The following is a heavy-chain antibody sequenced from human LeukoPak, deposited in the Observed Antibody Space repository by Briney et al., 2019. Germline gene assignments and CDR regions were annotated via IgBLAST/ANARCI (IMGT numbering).Heavy chain of an antibody. CDR3: ARDKDGWGIHDF. CDR2: ISYDGSQK. D-gene: IGHD3-16*01. J-gene: IGHJ4*02. Sequence: GGSLKLYCADSGFSFSDYGLHWVRQAPGQGLEWVALISYDGSQKNFADSVKGRFTTSRDNSKFTMYLEMNSLRAEDTAVYFCARDKDGWGIHDFWGQGTLVTVSS. V-gene: IGHV3-30*03. CDR1: GFSFSDYG.